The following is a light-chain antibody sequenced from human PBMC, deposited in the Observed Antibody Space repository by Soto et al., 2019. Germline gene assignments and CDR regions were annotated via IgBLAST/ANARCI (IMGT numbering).Light chain of an antibody. J-gene: IGKJ2*01. CDR2: DAS. V-gene: IGKV1-6*01. Sequence: AIRMTQSPSSLSASVGDRVTITCRASQGIRNDLGWYQQKSWKAPKLLIYDASSLQSGVPSRLSGSGSGTDFTLTISSLQPEDFATYYCLHDYNYPYTFGQGTKVEIK. CDR3: LHDYNYPYT. CDR1: QGIRND.